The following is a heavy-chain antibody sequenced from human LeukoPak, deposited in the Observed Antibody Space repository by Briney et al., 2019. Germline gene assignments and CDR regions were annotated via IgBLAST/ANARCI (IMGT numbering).Heavy chain of an antibody. CDR3: AELGITMIGGV. D-gene: IGHD3-10*02. J-gene: IGHJ6*04. V-gene: IGHV3-23*01. CDR1: GFTVSSYG. CDR2: ISGSGGST. Sequence: SGGSLRLSCAASGFTVSSYGMSWVRQAPGKGLEWVSTISGSGGSTYYADSVKGRFTISRDNSKNTLYLQMNSLRAEDTAVYYCAELGITMIGGVWGKGTTVTISS.